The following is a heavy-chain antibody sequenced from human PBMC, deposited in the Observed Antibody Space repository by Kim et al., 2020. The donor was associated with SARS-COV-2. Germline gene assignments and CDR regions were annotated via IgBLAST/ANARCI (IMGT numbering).Heavy chain of an antibody. V-gene: IGHV3-43*01. J-gene: IGHJ5*02. CDR3: AKEAHPGLLWFGELSWWFDP. Sequence: GGSLRLSCAASGFTFDDYTMHWVRQAPGKGLEWVSLISWDGGSTYYADSVKGRFTISRDNSKNSLYLQMNSLRTEDTALYYCAKEAHPGLLWFGELSWWFDPWGQGTLVTVSS. CDR2: ISWDGGST. CDR1: GFTFDDYT. D-gene: IGHD3-10*01.